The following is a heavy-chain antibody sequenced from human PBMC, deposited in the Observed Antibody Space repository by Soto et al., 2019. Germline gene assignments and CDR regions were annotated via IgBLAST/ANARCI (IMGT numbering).Heavy chain of an antibody. CDR3: AKGSASGSPYYFEF. V-gene: IGHV3-23*01. Sequence: GGSLRLSCAASGFTFSDYAMSWVRQAPGKGLEWVSAITGSGGDTYHADSVKGRFTISRDNSKNTLFLQMNRLRADDTAVYYCAKGSASGSPYYFEFWGQGALVTVSS. CDR2: ITGSGGDT. J-gene: IGHJ4*02. D-gene: IGHD6-25*01. CDR1: GFTFSDYA.